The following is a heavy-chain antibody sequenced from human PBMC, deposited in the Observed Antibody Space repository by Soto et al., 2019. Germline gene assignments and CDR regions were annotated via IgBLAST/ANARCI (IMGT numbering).Heavy chain of an antibody. CDR3: ARGFYDSSGYSAPFDY. V-gene: IGHV4-59*01. J-gene: IGHJ4*02. Sequence: SETLSLTCTVSGGSISSNYWSWIRQPPGKGLEWIGYIYYSGSTNYNPSLKSRVTISVDTSKNQFSLKLNSVTAADTAVYYCARGFYDSSGYSAPFDYWGPGTLVTVSS. D-gene: IGHD3-22*01. CDR1: GGSISSNY. CDR2: IYYSGST.